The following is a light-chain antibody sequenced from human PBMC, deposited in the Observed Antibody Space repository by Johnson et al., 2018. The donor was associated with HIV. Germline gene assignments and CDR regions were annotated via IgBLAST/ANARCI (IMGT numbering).Light chain of an antibody. CDR1: SSNIGNNY. V-gene: IGLV1-51*01. Sequence: QYVLTQPPPVSAAPGQKVTISCSGSSSNIGNNYVSWYQQLPGTAPKLLIYDNNKRPSGIPDRFSGSKYGTSATLGITGLQTGDEADYYCGTWDSSLSAYVFGTGTKVTVL. CDR3: GTWDSSLSAYV. J-gene: IGLJ1*01. CDR2: DNN.